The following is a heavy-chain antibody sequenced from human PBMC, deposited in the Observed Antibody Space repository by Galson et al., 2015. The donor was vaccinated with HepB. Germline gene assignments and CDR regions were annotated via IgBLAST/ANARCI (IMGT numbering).Heavy chain of an antibody. Sequence: SLRLSCAASGFTFNNAWMSWVRQAPGKGLEWVGRIKSKADGETTDYAAPVKGRFTISRDDSKTTVFLQMNSLKTEDTAVYYCTRTGYFWSGSLAMDVWGQGTTVTVSS. CDR2: IKSKADGETT. V-gene: IGHV3-15*01. CDR1: GFTFNNAW. J-gene: IGHJ6*02. D-gene: IGHD3-3*01. CDR3: TRTGYFWSGSLAMDV.